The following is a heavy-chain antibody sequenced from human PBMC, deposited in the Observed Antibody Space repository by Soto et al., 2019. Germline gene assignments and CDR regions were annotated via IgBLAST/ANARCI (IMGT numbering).Heavy chain of an antibody. Sequence: GGSLRLSCAASGFTLSTYWMHWVRQTPGKGLEWVSAISGSGSSTYYADSVQGRFTISRDNSKNTLYLQMNSLRAEDTAVYYCAKVIWPYSSENFDYWGQGTLVTVSS. CDR2: ISGSGSST. V-gene: IGHV3-23*01. CDR3: AKVIWPYSSENFDY. CDR1: GFTLSTYW. J-gene: IGHJ4*02. D-gene: IGHD6-25*01.